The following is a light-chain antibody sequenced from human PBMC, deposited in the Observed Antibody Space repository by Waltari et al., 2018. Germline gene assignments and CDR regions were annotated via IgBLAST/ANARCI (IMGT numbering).Light chain of an antibody. J-gene: IGLJ3*02. CDR1: SSNIGASYF. CDR3: SAYTYSPPFAWA. CDR2: YVN. V-gene: IGLV2-14*03. Sequence: QSALTQPASVSGSPGQSITLPGTGTSSNIGASYFVPCHPQHPGKAPKPIIFYVNKRPSGISDRFSVSKSGNTACLPTSRLQTGDEADYVCSAYTYSPPFAWAFGGGTKVTVL.